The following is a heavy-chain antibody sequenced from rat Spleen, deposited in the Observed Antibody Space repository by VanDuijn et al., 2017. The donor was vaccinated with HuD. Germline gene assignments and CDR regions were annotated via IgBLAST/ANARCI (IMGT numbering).Heavy chain of an antibody. Sequence: EVQLQESGPGLVKPSQSLSLTCSVTAYSITSSYRWNWIRKFPGNKLDWLGYINSAGSTNYNPSLKSRIPITRDTTKNNFFLQVNSVTTEDTATYYCEGGGYGYWGQGVMVTVSS. CDR1: AYSITSSYR. V-gene: IGHV3-3*01. D-gene: IGHD1-11*01. CDR3: EGGGYGY. CDR2: INSAGST. J-gene: IGHJ2*01.